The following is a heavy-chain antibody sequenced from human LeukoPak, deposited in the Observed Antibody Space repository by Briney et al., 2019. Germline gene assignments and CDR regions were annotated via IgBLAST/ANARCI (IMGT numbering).Heavy chain of an antibody. V-gene: IGHV1-69*06. CDR1: GVTFSIYA. Sequence: SVKFSCNASGVTFSIYAISCVRQAPGQGLEWMGGIIPIFGTANYAQKFQVRVTITADKSTSTAYMEPSSLRAEDTAAYYCSSDGDYDFLTGYYKGFDYWGQGTLVTVSS. D-gene: IGHD3-9*01. J-gene: IGHJ4*02. CDR2: IIPIFGTA. CDR3: SSDGDYDFLTGYYKGFDY.